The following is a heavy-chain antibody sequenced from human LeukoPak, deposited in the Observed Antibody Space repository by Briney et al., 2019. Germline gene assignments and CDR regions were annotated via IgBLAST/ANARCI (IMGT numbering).Heavy chain of an antibody. Sequence: PSETLSLTCTVSGGSISSSSYYWGWIRQPPGKGLEWIGSIYYSGSTYYNPSLKSRVTISVDTSKNQFSLKLSSVTVADTAVYYCSKGVGAIGWGQGTLVTVSS. CDR2: IYYSGST. CDR3: SKGVGAIG. CDR1: GGSISSSSYY. V-gene: IGHV4-39*07. J-gene: IGHJ4*02. D-gene: IGHD1-26*01.